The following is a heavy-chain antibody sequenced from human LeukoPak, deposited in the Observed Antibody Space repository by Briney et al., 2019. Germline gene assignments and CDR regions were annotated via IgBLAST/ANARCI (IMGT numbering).Heavy chain of an antibody. J-gene: IGHJ4*02. CDR1: GYTFTSYG. Sequence: AAGKVSCKSAGYTFTSYGISLVRQAPGQGLEWMGWISDCTGNKKYSQKVQGRSTMTTDRSARTAYMALRSLRSDDTAVYYCARDPGGFRGAIVDFWGQGTLVTVSP. D-gene: IGHD3-10*01. CDR3: ARDPGGFRGAIVDF. CDR2: ISDCTGNK. V-gene: IGHV1-18*01.